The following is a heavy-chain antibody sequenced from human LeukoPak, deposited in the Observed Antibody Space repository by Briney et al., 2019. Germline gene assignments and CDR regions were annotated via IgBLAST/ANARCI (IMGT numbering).Heavy chain of an antibody. J-gene: IGHJ3*02. Sequence: PSGTLSLTCTVSGGSIRTNYWSWIRQPPGKGLEWIGEINHSGSTNYNPSLKSRVTISVDTSKNQFSLKLSSVTAADTAVYYCARVGGYCSGGSCFRRNGHDAFDIWGQGTMVTVSS. CDR3: ARVGGYCSGGSCFRRNGHDAFDI. CDR2: INHSGST. V-gene: IGHV4-34*01. CDR1: GGSIRTNY. D-gene: IGHD2-15*01.